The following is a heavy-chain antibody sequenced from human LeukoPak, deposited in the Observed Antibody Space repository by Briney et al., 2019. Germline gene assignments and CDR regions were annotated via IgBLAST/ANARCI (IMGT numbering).Heavy chain of an antibody. J-gene: IGHJ4*02. CDR1: GYTFTSYD. CDR2: MNPNSGNT. CDR3: AKDRMQQLVFDY. V-gene: IGHV1-8*01. Sequence: ASVKVSCKASGYTFTSYDINWVRQATGQGLEWMGWMNPNSGNTGYAQKFQGRVTMTRNTSISTAYMELSSLRSEDTAVYYCAKDRMQQLVFDYWGRGTLVTVSS. D-gene: IGHD6-13*01.